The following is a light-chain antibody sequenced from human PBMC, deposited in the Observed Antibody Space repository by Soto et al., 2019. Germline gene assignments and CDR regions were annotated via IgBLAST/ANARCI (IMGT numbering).Light chain of an antibody. CDR2: GAS. CDR1: QTISTH. CDR3: QQFDSWPPIT. Sequence: EVELTQSRVTLSVSGGARATLSCRSSQTISTHLAWYQQKPGQAPRLLIYGASTRATAVPARFSGSGSGTDFTLTISRVQSEDAAVYYCQQFDSWPPITFGQGTKLEIK. J-gene: IGKJ2*01. V-gene: IGKV3-15*01.